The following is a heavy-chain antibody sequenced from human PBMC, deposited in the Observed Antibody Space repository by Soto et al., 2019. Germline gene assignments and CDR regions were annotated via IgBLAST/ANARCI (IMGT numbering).Heavy chain of an antibody. D-gene: IGHD6-19*01. CDR3: TTGSGWTSDH. V-gene: IGHV4-59*08. CDR2: IHNSENT. J-gene: IGHJ4*02. Sequence: QVQLQESGPGLVKPSETLSLTCTASGGSITNYYWNWIRQPPGKGLEWIGNIHNSENTNYNPSLMRLVTISLDTSNNQCSLKMNSVTAADTAVYYCTTGSGWTSDHWGRGTVVTVSS. CDR1: GGSITNYY.